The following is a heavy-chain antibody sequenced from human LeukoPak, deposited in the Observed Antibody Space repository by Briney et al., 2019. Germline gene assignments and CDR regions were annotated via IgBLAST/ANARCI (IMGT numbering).Heavy chain of an antibody. Sequence: SETLSLTCAVYGGSFSGYYWSWVRQPPGKGLEWIGEINHSGSTNYNPSLKSRVTISVDTSKNQFSLKLSSVTAADTAVYYCARGVDSSGYYWDFDYWGQGTLVTASS. CDR2: INHSGST. CDR3: ARGVDSSGYYWDFDY. V-gene: IGHV4-34*01. D-gene: IGHD3-22*01. CDR1: GGSFSGYY. J-gene: IGHJ4*02.